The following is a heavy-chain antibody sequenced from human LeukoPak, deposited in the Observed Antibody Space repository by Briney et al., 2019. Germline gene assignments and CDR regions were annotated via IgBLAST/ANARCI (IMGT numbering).Heavy chain of an antibody. D-gene: IGHD1-26*01. J-gene: IGHJ4*02. CDR3: ARERVPSGSYFDY. Sequence: GGSLRLSCAASGFTVSSNYMSWVRQAPVKGLEWVSVIYSGGSTYYADSVKGRFTISRDNSKNTLYLQMNSLRAEDTAVYYCARERVPSGSYFDYWGQGTLVTVSS. V-gene: IGHV3-66*01. CDR1: GFTVSSNY. CDR2: IYSGGST.